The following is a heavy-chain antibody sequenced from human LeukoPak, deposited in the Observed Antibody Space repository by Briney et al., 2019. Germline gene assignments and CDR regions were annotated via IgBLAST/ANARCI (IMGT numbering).Heavy chain of an antibody. V-gene: IGHV3-21*01. Sequence: GGSLRLSCAASGFTFSSYSMNWVRQAPGKGLEWVSSISSSSSYIYYADSVKGRFTISRDNAKNSLYLQMNSLRAEDTAVYYCAREDIGYYDILTGYYRGWFDPWGQGTLVTVSS. CDR3: AREDIGYYDILTGYYRGWFDP. D-gene: IGHD3-9*01. J-gene: IGHJ5*02. CDR2: ISSSSSYI. CDR1: GFTFSSYS.